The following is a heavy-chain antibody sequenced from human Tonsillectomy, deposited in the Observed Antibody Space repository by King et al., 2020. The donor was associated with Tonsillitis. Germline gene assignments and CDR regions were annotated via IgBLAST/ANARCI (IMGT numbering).Heavy chain of an antibody. J-gene: IGHJ1*01. CDR3: ARLNIGYFQH. V-gene: IGHV4-59*01. D-gene: IGHD5-12*01. CDR2: IYYSGST. Sequence: QLPESGPGLVKPSETLSLTCTVSGGSISSYYWSWLRQPPGKGLEWIGYIYYSGSTNYNPSLKSRVTISVDTSENQFSLKLRSVTAADTAVYYCARLNIGYFQHWGQGTLVTVSS. CDR1: GGSISSYY.